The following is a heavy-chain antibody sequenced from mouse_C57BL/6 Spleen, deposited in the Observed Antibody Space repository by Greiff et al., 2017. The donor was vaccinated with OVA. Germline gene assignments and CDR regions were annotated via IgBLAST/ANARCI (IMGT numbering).Heavy chain of an antibody. Sequence: EVQLVESGGGLVQPGGSLKLSCAASGFTFSDYYMYWVRQTPEKRLEWVAYISNGGGSTYYPDTVKGRFTISRDNAKNTLYLQMSRLKSEDTAMYYCARRSYGNYYAMDYWGQGTSVTVSS. CDR1: GFTFSDYY. CDR3: ARRSYGNYYAMDY. CDR2: ISNGGGST. V-gene: IGHV5-12*01. J-gene: IGHJ4*01. D-gene: IGHD2-1*01.